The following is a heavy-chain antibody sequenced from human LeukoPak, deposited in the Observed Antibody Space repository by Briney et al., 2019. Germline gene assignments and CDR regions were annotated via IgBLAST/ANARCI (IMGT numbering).Heavy chain of an antibody. V-gene: IGHV1-18*01. CDR3: AATYYYDRSGYYYGG. J-gene: IGHJ3*01. CDR2: INSYNGNT. D-gene: IGHD3-22*01. CDR1: GNTFTTYG. Sequence: ASVKVSCKASGNTFTTYGITWVRQAPGQGLEWMGWINSYNGNTSYAQKLQGRVTMTTDTSTSTAYMELRSLRSDDTAVYYCAATYYYDRSGYYYGGWGQGTKVTVSS.